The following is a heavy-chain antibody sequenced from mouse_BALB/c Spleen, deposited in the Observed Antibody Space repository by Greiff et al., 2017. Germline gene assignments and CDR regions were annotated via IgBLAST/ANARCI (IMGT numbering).Heavy chain of an antibody. J-gene: IGHJ3*01. Sequence: EVMLVESGAELVKPGASVKLSCTASGFNIKDTYMHWVKQRPEQGLEWIGRIDPANGNTKYDPKFQGKATITADTSSNTAYLQLSSLTSEDTAVYYCAAYDGYYRFAYWGQGTLVTVSA. CDR2: IDPANGNT. CDR1: GFNIKDTY. D-gene: IGHD2-3*01. CDR3: AAYDGYYRFAY. V-gene: IGHV14-3*02.